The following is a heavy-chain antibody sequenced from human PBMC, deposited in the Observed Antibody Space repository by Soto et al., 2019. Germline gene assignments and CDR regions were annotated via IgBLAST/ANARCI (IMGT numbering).Heavy chain of an antibody. D-gene: IGHD1-1*01. V-gene: IGHV4-4*02. CDR1: GGSISSSNW. CDR2: IYHSGST. Sequence: PSETLSLTCAVSGGSISSSNWWSWVRQPPGKGLEWIGEIYHSGSTNYNPSLKSRVTISVDTSKNQFSLKLSSVTAADTAVYYCARGRNDVAGGYYYYMDVWGKGTTVTVSS. J-gene: IGHJ6*03. CDR3: ARGRNDVAGGYYYYMDV.